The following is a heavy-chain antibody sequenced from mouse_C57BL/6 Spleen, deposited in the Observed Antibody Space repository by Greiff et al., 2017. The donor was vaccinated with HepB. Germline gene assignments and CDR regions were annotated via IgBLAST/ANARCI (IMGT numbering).Heavy chain of an antibody. J-gene: IGHJ2*01. Sequence: QVQLQQSGAELARPGASVKLSCKASGYTFTSYGISWVKQRTGQGLEWIGEIYPRSGNTYYNEKFKGKATLTADKSSSTAYMELRSLTSEDSAVYFCARSRPLANWYYFDYWGQGTTLTVSS. V-gene: IGHV1-81*01. CDR1: GYTFTSYG. D-gene: IGHD4-1*01. CDR3: ARSRPLANWYYFDY. CDR2: IYPRSGNT.